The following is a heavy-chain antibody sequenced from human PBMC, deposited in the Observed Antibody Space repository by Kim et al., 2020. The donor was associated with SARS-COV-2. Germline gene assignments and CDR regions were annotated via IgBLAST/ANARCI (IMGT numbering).Heavy chain of an antibody. CDR1: GGSFSGYY. D-gene: IGHD3-3*01. Sequence: SETLSRTCAVYGGSFSGYYWSWIRQPPGKGLEWIGEINHSGSSKYNPSLKSRVTISVDTSKNQFSLKLSSVTAADTAVYYCARDRGTIFGVVIINDAFDIWGQGTMVTVSS. V-gene: IGHV4-34*01. CDR2: INHSGSS. CDR3: ARDRGTIFGVVIINDAFDI. J-gene: IGHJ3*02.